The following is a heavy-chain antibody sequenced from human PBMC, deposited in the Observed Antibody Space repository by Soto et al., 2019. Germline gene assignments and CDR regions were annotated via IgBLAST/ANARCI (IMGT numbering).Heavy chain of an antibody. CDR3: VRVVGAIDY. CDR1: GYTFTSYD. CDR2: MNPNSGNT. V-gene: IGHV1-8*01. J-gene: IGHJ4*02. Sequence: QVQLVQSGAEVKKPGASVKVSCKASGYTFTSYDINWVRQATGQGLEWMGWMNPNSGNTGSAQKFQGRVTMTRDTFTETAYMELSRLTSEDTAMYYCVRVVGAIDYWGQGTLVTVSS. D-gene: IGHD4-17*01.